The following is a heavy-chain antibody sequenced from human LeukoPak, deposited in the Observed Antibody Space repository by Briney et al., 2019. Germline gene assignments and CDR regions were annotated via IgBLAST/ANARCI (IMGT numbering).Heavy chain of an antibody. D-gene: IGHD1-26*01. V-gene: IGHV3-23*01. CDR2: ISNSGDRT. J-gene: IGHJ4*02. CDR3: AKDFVPRGGSYFPGFDY. Sequence: GGSLRLSCEASGFTFSSYAMNWVRQAPGKGLEWVSTISNSGDRTYYADSVKGRFTISRDNSKNTLYLQMNSLRTEDTAVYYCAKDFVPRGGSYFPGFDYWGQGTLVIVSS. CDR1: GFTFSSYA.